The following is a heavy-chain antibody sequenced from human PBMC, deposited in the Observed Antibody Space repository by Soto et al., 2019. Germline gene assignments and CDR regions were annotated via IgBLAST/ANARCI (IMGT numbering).Heavy chain of an antibody. J-gene: IGHJ3*02. CDR1: GFTFSSYA. D-gene: IGHD6-19*01. V-gene: IGHV3-23*01. Sequence: EVQLLESGGGMVQPGGSLRLSCAASGFTFSSYAMSWVRQAPGKGLEWVSAISGSGGTTYYADSVKGRFTFSRDNSKNTLYLQMNSLRAEDTAVYYCAKTANGWFSAFDIWGQGTRVTVSS. CDR2: ISGSGGTT. CDR3: AKTANGWFSAFDI.